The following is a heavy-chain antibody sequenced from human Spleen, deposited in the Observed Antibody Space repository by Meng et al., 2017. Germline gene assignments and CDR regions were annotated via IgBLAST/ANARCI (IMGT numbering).Heavy chain of an antibody. D-gene: IGHD6-13*01. CDR3: ARGRRQLGFDS. J-gene: IGHJ4*02. CDR1: GDSVSNSPYY. V-gene: IGHV4-39*07. CDR2: AYDSGST. Sequence: SETLSLTCSVSGDSVSNSPYYWGWVRQPPGKGLEWIGSAYDSGSTYYNPSLMSRVTVSVDTSKNHFSLIFKSVTAADTAVYYCARGRRQLGFDSWGQGTLVTVSS.